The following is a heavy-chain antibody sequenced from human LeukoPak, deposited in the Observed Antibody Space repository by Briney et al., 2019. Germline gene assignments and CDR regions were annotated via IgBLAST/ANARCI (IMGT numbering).Heavy chain of an antibody. J-gene: IGHJ4*01. CDR3: ARQSATGRPFRN. Sequence: SSETLSLTCAVYGGSFSGNYWTWLRQPPGKGLEWIGNSGSSYYNPSLKSRVTISVDTSKNQFALRLSSVTAADTAMYYCARQSATGRPFRNWGQGTLVTVSS. V-gene: IGHV4-34*01. CDR1: GGSFSGNY. D-gene: IGHD6-6*01. CDR2: SGSS.